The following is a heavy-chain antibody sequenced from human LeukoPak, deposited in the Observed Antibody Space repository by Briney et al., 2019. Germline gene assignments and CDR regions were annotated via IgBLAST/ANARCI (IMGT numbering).Heavy chain of an antibody. CDR3: ARPYTSSWSLDLDY. D-gene: IGHD6-13*01. CDR2: INSDGSST. J-gene: IGHJ4*02. Sequence: GGSLRLSCAASGFTLSSYWMHWVRHAPGKGLVWVSRINSDGSSTSYADSVRGRFTISRDNAKNTVYLQMNSLRVEDTAVYYCARPYTSSWSLDLDYWGQGTPVTVSS. V-gene: IGHV3-74*01. CDR1: GFTLSSYW.